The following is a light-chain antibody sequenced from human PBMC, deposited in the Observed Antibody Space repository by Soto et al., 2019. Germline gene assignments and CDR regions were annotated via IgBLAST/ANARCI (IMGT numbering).Light chain of an antibody. CDR2: DAA. CDR1: QSGSTTS. J-gene: IGKJ2*01. V-gene: IGKV3D-20*02. Sequence: PGERATLSCRASQSGSTTSLAWYQQKPGQPPRLLIYDAAARATGVPDRFTSGGSGTDFTLTISTVEPEDFAVYYCQCVDDSPLYAFGQGTKLELK. CDR3: QCVDDSPLYA.